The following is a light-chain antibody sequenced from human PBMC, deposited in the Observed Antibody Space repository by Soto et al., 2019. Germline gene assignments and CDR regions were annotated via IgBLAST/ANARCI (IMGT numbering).Light chain of an antibody. CDR3: QQYKTYWT. J-gene: IGKJ1*01. CDR2: DAS. V-gene: IGKV1-5*02. Sequence: DIQMTQSPSTLSASVGDRVTIICRASQSISTWLAWYQQKPGEAPKLLMYDASRLESGVPSRFSGSGSGTEFTLTISSLQPDDFATYYCQQYKTYWTFGQGTKVEIK. CDR1: QSISTW.